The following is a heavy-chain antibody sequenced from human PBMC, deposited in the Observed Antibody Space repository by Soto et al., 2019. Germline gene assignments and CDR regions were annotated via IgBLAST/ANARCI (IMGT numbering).Heavy chain of an antibody. Sequence: QVQLVQSGVEVRNLGPQGRASGKPLGKTLPAYGLSWGERPPGQGLEWLGWISAYNGNTNYAQKFQGRVTMTTDTSTSTAYMELRSLRSDDTAVYYCARDVPTVTTGGPDYWGQGTLVTVSS. CDR3: ARDVPTVTTGGPDY. D-gene: IGHD4-17*01. V-gene: IGHV1-18*01. CDR1: GKTLPAYG. CDR2: ISAYNGNT. J-gene: IGHJ4*02.